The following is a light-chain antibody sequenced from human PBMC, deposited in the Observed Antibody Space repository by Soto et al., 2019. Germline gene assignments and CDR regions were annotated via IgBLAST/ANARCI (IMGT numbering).Light chain of an antibody. CDR3: SSHAGSSAFYV. Sequence: QSVLTQPASVSGSPGQSITISCTGTISDIGAYDYVSWYQQYPGRVPKLLIHEVTNRPSGVSDRFSGSKSGNTASLTISGLQTEDEADYYCSSHAGSSAFYVFGTGTKVTVL. J-gene: IGLJ1*01. CDR2: EVT. V-gene: IGLV2-14*01. CDR1: ISDIGAYDY.